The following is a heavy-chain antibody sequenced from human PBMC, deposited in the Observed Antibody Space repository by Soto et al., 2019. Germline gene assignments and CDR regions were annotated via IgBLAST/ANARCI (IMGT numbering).Heavy chain of an antibody. CDR3: ARDQGIAAAGTDFDY. CDR2: ISAYNGNT. Sequence: GASVKVSCKASGYTFTSYGISRVRQAPGQGLEWMGWISAYNGNTNYAQKLQGRVTMTTDTSTSTAYMELRSLRSDDTAVYYCARDQGIAAAGTDFDYWGQGTLVTVSS. V-gene: IGHV1-18*01. CDR1: GYTFTSYG. J-gene: IGHJ4*02. D-gene: IGHD6-13*01.